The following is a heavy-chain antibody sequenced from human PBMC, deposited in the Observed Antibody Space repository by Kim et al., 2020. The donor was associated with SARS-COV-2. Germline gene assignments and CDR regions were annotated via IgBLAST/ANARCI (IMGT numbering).Heavy chain of an antibody. Sequence: GGSLRLSCAASGFTLSSYGINWVRQAPGKGLVWVSRISTDGGYTHYADSVKGRFTMSRDNADNTLYLQMNSLRAEDTAVYYCARGMFSNGCDVWGQGTTVTVSS. CDR1: GFTLSSYG. CDR2: ISTDGGYT. D-gene: IGHD3-10*02. CDR3: ARGMFSNGCDV. V-gene: IGHV3-74*01. J-gene: IGHJ6*02.